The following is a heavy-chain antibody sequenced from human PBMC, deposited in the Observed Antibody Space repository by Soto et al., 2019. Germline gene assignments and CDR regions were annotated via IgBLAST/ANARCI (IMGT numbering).Heavy chain of an antibody. CDR3: TVVAATPYYYYGMDV. CDR1: GFTFSNAW. D-gene: IGHD2-15*01. Sequence: PGGSLRLSCAASGFTFSNAWMSWVHQAPGKGLEWVGRIKSKTDGGTTDYAAPVKGRFTISRDDSKNTLYLQMNSLKTEDTAVYYCTVVAATPYYYYGMDVWGQGTTVTVSS. J-gene: IGHJ6*02. V-gene: IGHV3-15*01. CDR2: IKSKTDGGTT.